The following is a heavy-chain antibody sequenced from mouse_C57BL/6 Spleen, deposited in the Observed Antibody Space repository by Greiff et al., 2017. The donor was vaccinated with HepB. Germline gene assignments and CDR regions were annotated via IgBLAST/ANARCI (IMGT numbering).Heavy chain of an antibody. CDR2: ISNGGGST. Sequence: DVHLVESGGGLVQPGGSLKLSCAASGFTFSDYYMYWVRQTPEKRLEWVAYISNGGGSTYYPDTVKGRFTISRDNAKNTLYLQMSRLKSEDTAMYYCARPGRGVYYYAMDYWSQGTSVTVSS. CDR1: GFTFSDYY. J-gene: IGHJ4*01. CDR3: ARPGRGVYYYAMDY. V-gene: IGHV5-12*01.